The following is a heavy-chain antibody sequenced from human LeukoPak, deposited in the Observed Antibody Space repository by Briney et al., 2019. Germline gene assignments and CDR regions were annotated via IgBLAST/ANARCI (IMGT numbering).Heavy chain of an antibody. D-gene: IGHD6-13*01. CDR1: GYTFTSYG. J-gene: IGHJ5*02. CDR2: ISAYNGNT. CDR3: ARDSSLIAAAGPNWFDP. V-gene: IGHV1-18*01. Sequence: ASVKVSCKASGYTFTSYGISWVRQAPGQGLEWMGWISAYNGNTNYAQKLQGRVTMTTDTSTSTAYMELRSLRSDDTAVYYCARDSSLIAAAGPNWFDPWGQGTLVTVS.